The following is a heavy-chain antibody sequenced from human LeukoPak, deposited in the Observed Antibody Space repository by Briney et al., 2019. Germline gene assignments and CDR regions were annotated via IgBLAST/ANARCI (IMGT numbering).Heavy chain of an antibody. CDR3: ARGVEPLAANTLAY. J-gene: IGHJ4*02. CDR2: LYSDGNT. D-gene: IGHD1-14*01. CDR1: GLTAITNE. V-gene: IGHV3-53*01. Sequence: GGSLKLSCPPPGLTAITNEMTWVRQPPGKGLKWVSVLYSDGNTKYADSVQGRFTISRDNSKNTLYLEMNSLSPDDTAVYYCARGVEPLAANTLAYWGQGTLVTVSS.